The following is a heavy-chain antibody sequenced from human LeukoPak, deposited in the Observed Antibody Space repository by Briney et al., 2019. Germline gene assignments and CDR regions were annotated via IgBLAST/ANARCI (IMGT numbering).Heavy chain of an antibody. CDR1: GFTFSSYC. D-gene: IGHD2-2*01. Sequence: GVSLRLSCAVWGFTFSSYCMSCLRQGPGKGLEWVANIKQYGSEKYYGDSVKGRFTISRDNAKNSLYLQMNSLRAEETAVYYCARSPCSSTSCYFADAFDIWGQGTMVTVSS. CDR2: IKQYGSEK. J-gene: IGHJ3*02. V-gene: IGHV3-7*01. CDR3: ARSPCSSTSCYFADAFDI.